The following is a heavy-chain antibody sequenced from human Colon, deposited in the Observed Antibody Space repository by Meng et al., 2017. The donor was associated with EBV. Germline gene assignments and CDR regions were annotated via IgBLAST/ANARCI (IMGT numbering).Heavy chain of an antibody. CDR3: ALVGGCNDYYCGAFDF. CDR1: GISFSNYA. Sequence: EVQVSGSGGGLVQPGGTLRLSCAASGISFSNYAMSWVRQAPGKGLEWVSSITDGGAYTYYADSVKSRFTISRDNSKNMLYLEMNSLIIGDTALYYCALVGGCNDYYCGAFDFWGQGTMVTVSS. CDR2: ITDGGAYT. J-gene: IGHJ3*01. D-gene: IGHD3-16*01. V-gene: IGHV3-23*01.